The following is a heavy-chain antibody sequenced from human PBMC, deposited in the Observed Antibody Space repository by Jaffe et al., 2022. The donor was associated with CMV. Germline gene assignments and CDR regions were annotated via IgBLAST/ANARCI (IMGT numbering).Heavy chain of an antibody. CDR3: AKDVVAHRPLPFLEFISNYDYGMDV. D-gene: IGHD3-3*01. Sequence: EMQLLESGGGLVQPGGSLRLSCAASGFTFSNYGMTWARQAPGKGLEWVSSVRSSGSHANYADSVEGRFTISRDNSNNMLFLQMSSLRVDDTAIYYCAKDVVAHRPLPFLEFISNYDYGMDVWGQGTTVTVSS. J-gene: IGHJ6*02. V-gene: IGHV3-23*01. CDR1: GFTFSNYG. CDR2: VRSSGSHA.